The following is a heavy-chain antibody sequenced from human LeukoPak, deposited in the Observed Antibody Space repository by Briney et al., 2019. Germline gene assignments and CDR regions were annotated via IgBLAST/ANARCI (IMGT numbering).Heavy chain of an antibody. CDR1: GYTFTSYD. CDR3: AREMPKWLLSTIHFDY. J-gene: IGHJ4*02. CDR2: INPKSGDT. V-gene: IGHV1-2*02. Sequence: ASVKVSCKASGYTFTSYDINWVRQAPGQGPEWMGWINPKSGDTSYAQKFQGRINMTRDTPIKTAYMELTSLRSDDTALYYCAREMPKWLLSTIHFDYWGRGSLVTVSS. D-gene: IGHD3-22*01.